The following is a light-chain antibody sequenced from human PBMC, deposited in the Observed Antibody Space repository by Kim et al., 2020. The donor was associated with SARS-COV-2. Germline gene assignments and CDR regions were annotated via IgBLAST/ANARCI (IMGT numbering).Light chain of an antibody. J-gene: IGKJ4*01. CDR3: QQRSDWPLT. CDR2: DAS. CDR1: QSVSSY. Sequence: EIVLTQSPATLSLSPGERATLSCRASQSVSSYLAWYKQRPGQAPRLLIYDASKRVTGIPARFSGSGSGTDFTLTINSLEPEDFAVYYCQQRSDWPLTFGGGTKVDIK. V-gene: IGKV3-11*01.